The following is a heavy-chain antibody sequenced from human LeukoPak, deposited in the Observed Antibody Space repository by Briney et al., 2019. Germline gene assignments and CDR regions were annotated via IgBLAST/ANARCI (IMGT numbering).Heavy chain of an antibody. CDR2: INPDGSGP. CDR1: GFTFTSYW. J-gene: IGHJ4*02. CDR3: ARPTTTLEY. Sequence: GGSLRLSCATSGFTFTSYWMHWVRQAPGKGLVWVSRINPDGSGPIYADSVKGRFIISRDNAKNTLYLQMNSLRDEDTAVYYCARPTTTLEYWGQGTLVTVSS. V-gene: IGHV3-74*01. D-gene: IGHD1-7*01.